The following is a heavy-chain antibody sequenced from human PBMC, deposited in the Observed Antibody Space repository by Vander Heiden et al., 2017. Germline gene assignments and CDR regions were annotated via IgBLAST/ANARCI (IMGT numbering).Heavy chain of an antibody. V-gene: IGHV4-4*02. J-gene: IGHJ6*02. D-gene: IGHD4-17*01. CDR2: IFHRGST. Sequence: QVQLQESGPGLVKPSGPLSLTCAVSGGSISSSNWWSWVRQPPGKGLEWIGGIFHRGSTNYNPSLKSRVTISVDKSKNQFSLKLSSVTTADTAVYYCASRDYGGFYYYYGMDVWGQGTTVTVSS. CDR1: GGSISSSNW. CDR3: ASRDYGGFYYYYGMDV.